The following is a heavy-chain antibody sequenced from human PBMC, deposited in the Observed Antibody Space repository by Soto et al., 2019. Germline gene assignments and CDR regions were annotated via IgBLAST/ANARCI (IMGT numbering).Heavy chain of an antibody. CDR1: GYSFTSYW. Sequence: GESLKISCKGSGYSFTSYWISWVRQMPGKGLEWMGRIDPSDSYTNYSPSFQGHVTISADKSISTAYLQWSSLKASDTAMYYCAAPRGGYDYGGYYYYGMDVWGQGTTVTVSS. V-gene: IGHV5-10-1*01. CDR3: AAPRGGYDYGGYYYYGMDV. D-gene: IGHD5-12*01. J-gene: IGHJ6*02. CDR2: IDPSDSYT.